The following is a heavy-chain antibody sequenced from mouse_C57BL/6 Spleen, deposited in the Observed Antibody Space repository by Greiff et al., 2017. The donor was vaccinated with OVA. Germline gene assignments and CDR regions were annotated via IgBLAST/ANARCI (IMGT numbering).Heavy chain of an antibody. CDR1: GFTFSDYG. CDR3: ARGKYYYGSSYEYFDV. D-gene: IGHD1-1*01. J-gene: IGHJ1*03. Sequence: EVQLVESGGGLVKPGGSLKLSCAASGFTFSDYGMHWVRQAPEKGLEWVAYISSGSSTIYYADTVKGRFTISRDNAKNTLFLQMTSLRSEDTAMYYCARGKYYYGSSYEYFDVWGTGTTVTVSS. CDR2: ISSGSSTI. V-gene: IGHV5-17*01.